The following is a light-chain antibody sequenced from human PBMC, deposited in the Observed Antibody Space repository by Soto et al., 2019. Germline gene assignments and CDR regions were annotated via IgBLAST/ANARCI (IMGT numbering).Light chain of an antibody. CDR2: DAS. CDR3: QQSYSLPIT. CDR1: QDISNS. V-gene: IGKV1-33*01. J-gene: IGKJ5*01. Sequence: DIQMTQSPSSLSASVGDRVTISYRASQDISNSLNWYQQRPGKAPKLLIYDASNLERGVPSRFSGTRSGTHFTFAITSLQPEDVATYYCQQSYSLPITFGQGTRLEI.